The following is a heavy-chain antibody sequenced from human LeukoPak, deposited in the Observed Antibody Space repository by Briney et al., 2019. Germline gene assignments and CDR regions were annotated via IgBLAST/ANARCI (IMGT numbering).Heavy chain of an antibody. Sequence: SETLSLTCAVYGGSFSGYYWSWIRQPPGKGLEWIGEINHSGSTNYNPSLKSRVTISVDTAKNQFSLKLSSVTAADTAVYYCARHRGGPPIPLGWFDPWGQGTLVTVSS. J-gene: IGHJ5*02. V-gene: IGHV4-34*01. D-gene: IGHD3-16*01. CDR1: GGSFSGYY. CDR2: INHSGST. CDR3: ARHRGGPPIPLGWFDP.